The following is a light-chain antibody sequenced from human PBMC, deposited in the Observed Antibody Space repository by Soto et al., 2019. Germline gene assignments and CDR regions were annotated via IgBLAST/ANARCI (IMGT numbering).Light chain of an antibody. Sequence: IQRTQSASSLSASVGDRVTITCRASQSINRFLNWYQQKPGKGPNLLIYGASTWQSGVPFRFSGSGSGTDFTLTISSLQPEDFATYYCQQSHITPWTFGQGTKVDIK. CDR3: QQSHITPWT. CDR1: QSINRF. V-gene: IGKV1-39*01. CDR2: GAS. J-gene: IGKJ1*01.